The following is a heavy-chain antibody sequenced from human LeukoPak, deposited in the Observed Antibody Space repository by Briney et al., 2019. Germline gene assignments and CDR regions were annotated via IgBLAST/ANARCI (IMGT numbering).Heavy chain of an antibody. CDR2: ISGSGGST. CDR3: AKIGDTLRYYDFWSGYYGY. D-gene: IGHD3-3*01. Sequence: GGSLRLSCAASGFTFSSYAMSWVRQAPGKGLEWVSAISGSGGSTYYADSVKGRFTISRDNSKNTLYLQMNSLRAEDTAVYYCAKIGDTLRYYDFWSGYYGYWGQGTLVTVSS. CDR1: GFTFSSYA. V-gene: IGHV3-23*01. J-gene: IGHJ4*02.